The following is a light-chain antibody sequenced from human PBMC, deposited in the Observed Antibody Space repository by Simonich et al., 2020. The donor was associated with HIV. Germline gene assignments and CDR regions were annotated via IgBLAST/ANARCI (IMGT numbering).Light chain of an antibody. CDR2: GAS. CDR1: QSVSSN. V-gene: IGKV3-15*01. Sequence: EIVITQSPATLSVSPGERATLSCRASQSVSSNLAWYQQKPGQSPRLRIYGASTRASGIPARFSGSGSGTDFTLTISSMQSEDFAVYYCQQHNNWPLTFGGGTKVEIK. CDR3: QQHNNWPLT. J-gene: IGKJ4*01.